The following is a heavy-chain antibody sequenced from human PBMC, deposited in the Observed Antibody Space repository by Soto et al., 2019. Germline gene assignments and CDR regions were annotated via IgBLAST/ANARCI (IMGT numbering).Heavy chain of an antibody. Sequence: SETLSLTCAVYGGSFSGYYWSWIRQPPGKGLEWIGEINHSGSTNYNPSLKSRVTISVDTSKNQFSLKLSSVTAADTAVYYCARGPIEDSGSYVDYWGQGTLVTVSS. CDR1: GGSFSGYY. CDR2: INHSGST. D-gene: IGHD3-10*01. J-gene: IGHJ4*02. CDR3: ARGPIEDSGSYVDY. V-gene: IGHV4-34*01.